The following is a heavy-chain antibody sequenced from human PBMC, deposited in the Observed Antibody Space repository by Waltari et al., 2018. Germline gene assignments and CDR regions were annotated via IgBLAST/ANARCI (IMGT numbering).Heavy chain of an antibody. Sequence: QVQLQQWGAGLLKPSETLSLTCAVYGGSFSGYYWRWLRQPPGKGLEWIGEINHSGSTNYNPSLKSRVTISVDTSKNQFSLKLSSVTAADTAVYYCARHFQIAAAGTVLAYYGMDVWGQGTTVTVSS. CDR2: INHSGST. CDR3: ARHFQIAAAGTVLAYYGMDV. V-gene: IGHV4-34*01. CDR1: GGSFSGYY. J-gene: IGHJ6*02. D-gene: IGHD6-13*01.